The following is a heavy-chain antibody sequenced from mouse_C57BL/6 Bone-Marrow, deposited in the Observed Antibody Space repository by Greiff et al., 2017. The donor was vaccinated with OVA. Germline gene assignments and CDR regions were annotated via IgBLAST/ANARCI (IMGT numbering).Heavy chain of an antibody. J-gene: IGHJ3*01. CDR1: GFNIKDDY. CDR3: TTLPTKSY. V-gene: IGHV14-4*01. Sequence: VQLKQSGAELVRPGASVKLSCTASGFNIKDDYMHWVKQRPEQGLEWIGWIDPENGDTEYASKFQGKATITADTSSNTAYLQLSSLTSEDTAVYYCTTLPTKSYRGQVALVTVSA. D-gene: IGHD2-10*01. CDR2: IDPENGDT.